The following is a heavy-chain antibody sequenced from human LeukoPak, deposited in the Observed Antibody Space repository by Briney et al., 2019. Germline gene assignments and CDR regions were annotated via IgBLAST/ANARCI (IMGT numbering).Heavy chain of an antibody. CDR1: GDPINNYY. D-gene: IGHD3-10*01. J-gene: IGHJ4*02. CDR3: ARHRGSGSPYFDY. V-gene: IGHV4-59*08. CDR2: IYSSGST. Sequence: SETLSLTCTVSGDPINNYYWSWIRQSPGKGLEWIGYIYSSGSTKYNPSLKSRVTISVDTSKNQFSLKLSSATAADTAVYYCARHRGSGSPYFDYWGQGTLVTVSS.